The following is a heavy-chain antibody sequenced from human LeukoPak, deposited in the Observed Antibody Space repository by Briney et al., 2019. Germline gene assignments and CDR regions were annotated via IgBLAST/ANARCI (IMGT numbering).Heavy chain of an antibody. J-gene: IGHJ3*02. CDR1: GYTFTSYY. D-gene: IGHD1-26*01. CDR3: ARVVGATSVDAFDI. V-gene: IGHV1-2*02. CDR2: INPNSGGT. Sequence: GASVKVSCKASGYTFTSYYMHWVRQAPGQGLEWMGWINPNSGGTNYAQKFQGRVTMTRDTSISTAYMELSRLRSDDTAVYYCARVVGATSVDAFDIWGQGTMVTVSS.